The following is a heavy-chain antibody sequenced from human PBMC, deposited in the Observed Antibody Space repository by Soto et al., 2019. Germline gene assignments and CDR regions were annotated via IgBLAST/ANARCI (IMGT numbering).Heavy chain of an antibody. J-gene: IGHJ4*02. CDR2: ISAYNGNT. V-gene: IGHV1-18*01. CDR3: AGGYYDILTGYYYFDY. D-gene: IGHD3-9*01. Sequence: ASVKVSCKASGYTFTSYGISWVRQAPGQGLEWMGWISAYNGNTNYAQKLQGRVTMTTDTSTSTAYMELRSLRSDDTAVYYCAGGYYDILTGYYYFDYWGQGTLVTVSS. CDR1: GYTFTSYG.